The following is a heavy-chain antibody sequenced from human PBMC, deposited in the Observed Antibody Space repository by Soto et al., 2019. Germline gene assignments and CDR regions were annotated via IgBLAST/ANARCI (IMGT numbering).Heavy chain of an antibody. V-gene: IGHV3-23*01. CDR2: ISGSGGST. J-gene: IGHJ4*02. CDR3: AKSNPPYCSGGSCYDDY. D-gene: IGHD2-15*01. Sequence: GSLGLSCAASGLTFSSSAMSWVRQAAGKGLEWVSAISGSGGSTYYADSVKGRFTISRDNSKNTLYLQMNSLRAEDTAVYYCAKSNPPYCSGGSCYDDYWGQGTLVTVSS. CDR1: GLTFSSSA.